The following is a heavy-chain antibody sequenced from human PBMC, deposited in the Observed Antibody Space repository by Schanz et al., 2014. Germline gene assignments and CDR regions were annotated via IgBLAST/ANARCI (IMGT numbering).Heavy chain of an antibody. Sequence: EVQLAESGGSLVKPGGSLRLSCAASGFTFRNYKMIWVRQAPGKGLEWVSSISSTSTYINYADSVKGRFTISRDNAKNSLHLQMNSLRAEDTAMYYCVREGSSSPDCCYYNGMDVWGQGTTVTVSS. CDR3: VREGSSSPDCCYYNGMDV. J-gene: IGHJ6*02. D-gene: IGHD6-6*01. CDR2: ISSTSTYI. V-gene: IGHV3-21*01. CDR1: GFTFRNYK.